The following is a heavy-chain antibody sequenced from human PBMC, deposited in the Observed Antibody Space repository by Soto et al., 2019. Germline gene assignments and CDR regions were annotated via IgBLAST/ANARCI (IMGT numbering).Heavy chain of an antibody. D-gene: IGHD4-17*01. CDR3: GARDYGAKGYYFET. CDR1: SGSISSSSSY. J-gene: IGHJ5*02. V-gene: IGHV4-39*01. Sequence: SETLSLTCTVSSGSISSSSSYWGWIRQPPGKGLEWIGNIYYRGNTYYNPSLKSRVTISIDSSKTQFSLKLNSVTTADTAVYYCGARDYGAKGYYFETWGQETLVTVSS. CDR2: IYYRGNT.